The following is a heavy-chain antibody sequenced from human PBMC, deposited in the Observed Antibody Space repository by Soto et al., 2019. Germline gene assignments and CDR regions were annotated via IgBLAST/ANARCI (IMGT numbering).Heavy chain of an antibody. CDR3: ATSIAAAGTD. Sequence: EVHLVESGGGLVQPGGSLRLSCAASGFTLSSYWMSWVRQAPGKGLEWVANIKQDGSEKYYVDSVKGRFTISRDNAKNSLYLQMNSLRAEDTAVYYCATSIAAAGTDWGQGTLVTVSS. CDR2: IKQDGSEK. V-gene: IGHV3-7*01. J-gene: IGHJ4*02. CDR1: GFTLSSYW. D-gene: IGHD6-13*01.